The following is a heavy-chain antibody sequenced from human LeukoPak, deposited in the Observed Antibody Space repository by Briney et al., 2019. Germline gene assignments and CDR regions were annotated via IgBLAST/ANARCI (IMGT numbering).Heavy chain of an antibody. CDR2: ISAYNGAT. D-gene: IGHD6-13*01. Sequence: ASVKVSCKASGYTFTSYAISWVRQAPGQGLEGMGWISAYNGATKYAQKLQGRVTMTTDTSTSTAYVELRSLRSDDTAVYYCARDRSSSWYYFDYWGQGTLVTVSS. V-gene: IGHV1-18*01. CDR1: GYTFTSYA. CDR3: ARDRSSSWYYFDY. J-gene: IGHJ4*02.